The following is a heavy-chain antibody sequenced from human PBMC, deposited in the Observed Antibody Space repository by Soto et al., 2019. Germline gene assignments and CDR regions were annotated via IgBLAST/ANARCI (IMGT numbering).Heavy chain of an antibody. D-gene: IGHD5-12*01. CDR3: AKEWLRAYSGYEPYYYYGMDV. CDR2: IDVGSANA. CDR1: GFTFSSSA. Sequence: GASLKVSCKTSGFTFSSSAVHWVRQARGHRLQWIGWIDVGSANANYAQMLQERVTISRDMSTSTAYMELSSLRPEDTAVYYCAKEWLRAYSGYEPYYYYGMDVWGQGTLVTVSS. V-gene: IGHV1-58*01. J-gene: IGHJ6*02.